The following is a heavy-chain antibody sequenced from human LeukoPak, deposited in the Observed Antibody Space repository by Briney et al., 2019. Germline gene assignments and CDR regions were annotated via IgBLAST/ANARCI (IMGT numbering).Heavy chain of an antibody. J-gene: IGHJ4*02. V-gene: IGHV3-21*01. CDR1: GFTFSSYS. Sequence: GGSLRLSCAATGFTFSSYSMNWVRQAPGKGLEWVSSISSSSSYIFYADSVQGRFTISRDNAKNSLFLQMNSLRAEDTAVYYCARVGGTNFKYHFDYWGQGTLVTVSS. D-gene: IGHD2-8*01. CDR2: ISSSSSYI. CDR3: ARVGGTNFKYHFDY.